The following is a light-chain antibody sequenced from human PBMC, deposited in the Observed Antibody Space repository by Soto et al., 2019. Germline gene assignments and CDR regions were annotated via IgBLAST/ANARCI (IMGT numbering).Light chain of an antibody. CDR1: QSISSW. J-gene: IGKJ1*01. CDR2: KAS. CDR3: QQYYTYSRT. Sequence: DIQMTQSPSTLSASVGDRVTITCRASQSISSWLAWYQQKPGKAPDLLIYKASSLESGVPSRFSGSGSGTEFTLTISSLQPDDFATYYCQQYYTYSRTFDQGTKVEIK. V-gene: IGKV1-5*03.